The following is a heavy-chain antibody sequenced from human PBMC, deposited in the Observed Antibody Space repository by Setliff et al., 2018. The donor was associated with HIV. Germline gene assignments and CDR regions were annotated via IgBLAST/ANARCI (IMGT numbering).Heavy chain of an antibody. Sequence: PSQTLSLTCAISGDSVSSNSAAWNWIRQSPSRGLEWLGRTYYKPKWYNDYAVSVKGRITINPDTSKNQFSLQLSSVTPEDTAVYYCASGAVAATGHYYYYYMDVWGKGTTVTVSS. CDR1: GDSVSSNSAA. V-gene: IGHV6-1*01. CDR2: TYYKPKWYN. D-gene: IGHD6-19*01. J-gene: IGHJ6*03. CDR3: ASGAVAATGHYYYYYMDV.